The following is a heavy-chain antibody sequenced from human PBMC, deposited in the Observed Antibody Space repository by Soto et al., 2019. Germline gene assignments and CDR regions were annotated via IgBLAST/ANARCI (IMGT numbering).Heavy chain of an antibody. CDR2: IWYDGGNK. CDR3: ARDGLPAAGALDY. J-gene: IGHJ4*02. CDR1: GFTFSSYG. D-gene: IGHD6-13*01. Sequence: PGGSLRLSCAASGFTFSSYGMLWVRQAPGKGLEWVALIWYDGGNKYYADSVKGRFTISRDNSKNTLYLQMNSLSAEDTAVYYCARDGLPAAGALDYWGQGTLVTVSS. V-gene: IGHV3-33*01.